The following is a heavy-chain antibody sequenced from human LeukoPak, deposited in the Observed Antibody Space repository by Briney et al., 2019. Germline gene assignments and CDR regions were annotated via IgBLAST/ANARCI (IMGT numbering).Heavy chain of an antibody. J-gene: IGHJ5*02. CDR3: ARDLDMEFKIQDP. CDR2: ISSSGSTI. D-gene: IGHD2-2*03. CDR1: GFTFSDYY. V-gene: IGHV3-11*01. Sequence: GESLKISCAASGFTFSDYYMSWIRQAPGKGLEWVSYISSSGSTIYYADSVKGRFTISRDNAKNSLYLQMNSLRAEDTAVYYCARDLDMEFKIQDPWGQGTLVTVSS.